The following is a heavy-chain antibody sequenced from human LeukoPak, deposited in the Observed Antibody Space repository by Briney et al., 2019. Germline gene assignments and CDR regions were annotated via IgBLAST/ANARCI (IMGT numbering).Heavy chain of an antibody. CDR3: AKVAAARDAY. V-gene: IGHV3-23*01. D-gene: IGHD6-6*01. J-gene: IGHJ4*02. Sequence: GGSLRLSCAASGFTFDDYAMHWVRQAPGKGLEWVSTISGSGGSTYYADSVKGRFTISRDNSKNTLYLQMNSLRAEDTAVYYCAKVAAARDAYWGQGTLVTVSS. CDR1: GFTFDDYA. CDR2: ISGSGGST.